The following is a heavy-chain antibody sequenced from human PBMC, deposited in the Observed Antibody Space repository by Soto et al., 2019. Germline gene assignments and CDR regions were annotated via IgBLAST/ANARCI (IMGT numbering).Heavy chain of an antibody. Sequence: GGSLRLSCAASGFTFSDSGMHWVRQASGKGLEWVGRMRSKANGYATAYAASVKGRFTVSRDDSKNTVYLQMNSLKIEDTAVYYCARSTGTGSDYWGQGTLVTVS. CDR3: ARSTGTGSDY. CDR2: MRSKANGYAT. V-gene: IGHV3-73*01. CDR1: GFTFSDSG. J-gene: IGHJ4*02. D-gene: IGHD1-1*01.